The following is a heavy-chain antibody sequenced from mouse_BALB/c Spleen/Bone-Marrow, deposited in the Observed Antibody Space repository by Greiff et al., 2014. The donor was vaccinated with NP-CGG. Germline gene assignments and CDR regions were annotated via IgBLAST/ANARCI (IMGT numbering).Heavy chain of an antibody. J-gene: IGHJ2*01. D-gene: IGHD1-2*01. CDR1: GFSLTSYG. Sequence: VQLQQSGPGLVAPSQSLSITCTVSGFSLTSYGVHWVRQPPGKGLEWLGVIWAGGNTNYNSTLMSRLTISKDNSKSQVFLKMNSLQTDDTAMYYCARYYYGFLDYWGQGTTLTVSS. V-gene: IGHV2-9*02. CDR2: IWAGGNT. CDR3: ARYYYGFLDY.